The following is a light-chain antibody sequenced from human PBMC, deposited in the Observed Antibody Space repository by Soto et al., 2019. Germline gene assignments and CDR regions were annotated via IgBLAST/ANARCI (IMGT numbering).Light chain of an antibody. Sequence: EIALTQSPGTLSLSPGERATLSCRASQGVGNKYLAWYQQRPGQAPSLLIYAASSRATGVPDRFSGSGSGTDFTLTISRLEPEDFAVYYCQQYTNAHGITFGQGTRWRLN. CDR3: QQYTNAHGIT. CDR1: QGVGNKY. CDR2: AAS. V-gene: IGKV3-20*01. J-gene: IGKJ5*01.